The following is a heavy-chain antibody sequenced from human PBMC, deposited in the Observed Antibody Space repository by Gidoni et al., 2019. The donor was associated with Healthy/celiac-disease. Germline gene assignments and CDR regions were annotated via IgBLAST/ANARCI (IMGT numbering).Heavy chain of an antibody. CDR1: GFTFTSSA. Sequence: QMQLVQSGPEVKKPGTSVKVSCKASGFTFTSSAVQWVRQARGQRLEWIGWIVVGSGNTNYAQKFQERVTITRDMSTSTAYMELSSLRSEDTAVYYCAADRDGYSLNHYWGQGTLVTVSS. CDR3: AADRDGYSLNHY. CDR2: IVVGSGNT. D-gene: IGHD4-4*01. J-gene: IGHJ4*02. V-gene: IGHV1-58*01.